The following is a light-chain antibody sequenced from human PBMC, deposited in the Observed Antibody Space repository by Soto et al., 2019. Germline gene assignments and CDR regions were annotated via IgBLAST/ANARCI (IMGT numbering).Light chain of an antibody. J-gene: IGKJ5*01. CDR1: QSVSSSY. V-gene: IGKV3-15*01. CDR3: QQYNNWPLA. CDR2: GAS. Sequence: EIVLTQSPATLSLSPGERATLSCRASQSVSSSYLAWYQQKPGQAPRLLIYGASTRATDIPARFSGSGSGTEFTLTISSLQSEDFAVYFCQQYNNWPLAFGQGTRLENK.